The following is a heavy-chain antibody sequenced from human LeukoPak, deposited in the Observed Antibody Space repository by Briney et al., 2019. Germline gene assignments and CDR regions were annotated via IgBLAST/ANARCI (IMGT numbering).Heavy chain of an antibody. D-gene: IGHD6-19*01. CDR3: ASRTEQWLGDDYYYMDV. CDR2: INPSGGST. Sequence: VASVKVSCKASGYTFTGYYMHWVRQAPGQGLEWMGIINPSGGSTSYAQKFQGRVTMTRDMSTSTVYMELSSLRSEDTAVYYCASRTEQWLGDDYYYMDVWGKGTTVTVSS. J-gene: IGHJ6*03. CDR1: GYTFTGYY. V-gene: IGHV1-46*01.